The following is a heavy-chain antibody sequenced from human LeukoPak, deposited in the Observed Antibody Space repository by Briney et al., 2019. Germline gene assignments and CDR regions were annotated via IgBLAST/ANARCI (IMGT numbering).Heavy chain of an antibody. J-gene: IGHJ4*02. Sequence: GGSLRLSCAASGFPFRSYWMHWVRQAPGKGLVWVSRINPDGSETSYADYVKGRFIISRDNAKNTLYLQMNSLRAEDTAAYYCETSLGEDWGQGTLVTVSS. V-gene: IGHV3-74*01. CDR1: GFPFRSYW. D-gene: IGHD3-10*01. CDR2: INPDGSET. CDR3: ETSLGED.